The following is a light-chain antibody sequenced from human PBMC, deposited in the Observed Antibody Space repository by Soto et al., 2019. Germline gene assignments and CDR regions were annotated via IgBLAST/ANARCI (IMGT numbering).Light chain of an antibody. V-gene: IGKV1-6*01. CDR1: QGVRDD. J-gene: IGKJ4*01. CDR2: SAS. Sequence: IQMTQSPSSLSASVGDRVTITCRASQGVRDDVGWYQQKPGKAPKLLIYSASTLQSGVPSRFSGSGSGTNFTLPISALLPEVFALYYCQQKSIYPLTLGGGTRV. CDR3: QQKSIYPLT.